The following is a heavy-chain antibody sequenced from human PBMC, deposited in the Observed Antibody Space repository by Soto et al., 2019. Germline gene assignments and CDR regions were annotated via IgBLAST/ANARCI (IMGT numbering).Heavy chain of an antibody. CDR1: GGSISSGDYY. Sequence: SETLSLTCTVSGGSISSGDYYWSWIRQPPGKGLEWIGYIYYSGSTYHNPSLKSRVTISVDTSKNQFSLKLSSVTAADTAVYYCARERANYYDSSGYDYWGQGTLVTVSS. CDR2: IYYSGST. J-gene: IGHJ4*02. D-gene: IGHD3-22*01. V-gene: IGHV4-30-4*01. CDR3: ARERANYYDSSGYDY.